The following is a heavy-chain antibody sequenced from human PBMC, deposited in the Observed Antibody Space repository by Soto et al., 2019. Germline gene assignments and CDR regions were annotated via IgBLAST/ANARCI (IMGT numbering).Heavy chain of an antibody. V-gene: IGHV3-15*07. CDR3: KGDFWTHPFISYYGMDV. D-gene: IGHD3-3*01. Sequence: GGSLRLSCAASGFTFSNAWMNWVRQAPGKGLEWVGRIKSKTDGGTTDYAAPVKGRFTISRDDSKNTLYLQMNSLKTEDTAVYYCKGDFWTHPFISYYGMDVWGQGTTVTVSS. J-gene: IGHJ6*02. CDR1: GFTFSNAW. CDR2: IKSKTDGGTT.